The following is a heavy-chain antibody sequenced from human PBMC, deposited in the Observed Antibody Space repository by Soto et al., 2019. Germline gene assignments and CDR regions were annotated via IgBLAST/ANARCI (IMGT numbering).Heavy chain of an antibody. J-gene: IGHJ4*02. D-gene: IGHD2-15*01. V-gene: IGHV3-7*01. Sequence: PGGSLRLSCAASGFTFSSYWMSWVRQAPGKGLEWVVNIRQDGREKYYVDSVKGRFTISRDNAKNTLYLQMNSLRAEDTAVYYCVREDCSGGLCKRFDYWGQGTPVTVSS. CDR2: IRQDGREK. CDR3: VREDCSGGLCKRFDY. CDR1: GFTFSSYW.